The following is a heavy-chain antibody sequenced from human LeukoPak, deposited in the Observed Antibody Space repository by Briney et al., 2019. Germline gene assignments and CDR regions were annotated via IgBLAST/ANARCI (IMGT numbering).Heavy chain of an antibody. J-gene: IGHJ5*02. CDR3: ARHEKIAAREWFDP. D-gene: IGHD6-6*01. V-gene: IGHV5-51*01. Sequence: GESLKISCKGSGYTFTNYWIGWVRQMPGKGLEWMGIIYPDDSDTRYSPSFQGQVTISADKSISTAYLQWSSLKASDTAMYYCARHEKIAAREWFDPWGQGTLVTVSS. CDR1: GYTFTNYW. CDR2: IYPDDSDT.